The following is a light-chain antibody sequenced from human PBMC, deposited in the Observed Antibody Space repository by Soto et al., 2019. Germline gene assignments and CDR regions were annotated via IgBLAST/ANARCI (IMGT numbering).Light chain of an antibody. J-gene: IGLJ3*02. CDR2: LNSDGSH. CDR3: QTWGTGIRV. Sequence: QLVLTQSPSASASRGASVKLTCTLSSGHSSYAIAWHQQQPEKGPRYLMKLNSDGSHSKGDGIPDRFSVSSSGAERYLTISSLQSEDAADYYCQTWGTGIRVFGGGTTLTVL. CDR1: SGHSSYA. V-gene: IGLV4-69*01.